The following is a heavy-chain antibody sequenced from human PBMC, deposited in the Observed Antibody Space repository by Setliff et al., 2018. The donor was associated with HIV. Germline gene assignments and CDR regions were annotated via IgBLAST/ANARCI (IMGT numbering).Heavy chain of an antibody. CDR2: FYYSGNT. D-gene: IGHD4-4*01. J-gene: IGHJ4*02. CDR3: AREPDSIPYDY. V-gene: IGHV4-39*07. CDR1: GYSISSSSYY. Sequence: SETLSLTCVVSGYSISSSSYYWGWIRQPPGKGLEWIGSFYYSGNTYYNPSLKSRVTVSVDASRNQFSLKLSSVTAAGTAVYYCAREPDSIPYDYWGQGTLVTVSS.